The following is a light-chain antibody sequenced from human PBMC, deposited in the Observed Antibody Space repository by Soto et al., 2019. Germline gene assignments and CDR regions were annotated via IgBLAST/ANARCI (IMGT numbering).Light chain of an antibody. CDR2: TND. CDR1: SSNIGTSS. V-gene: IGLV1-44*01. CDR3: AVWDDSLNGHV. Sequence: QSVLTQPPSAYGTPGQTVTISCSGSSSNIGTSSVHWYKHLPGTAPKPLIYTNDQRPSGVPDRFSGSKSGTSASLAISGLQSEDEADYYRAVWDDSLNGHVFGAGTKVTVL. J-gene: IGLJ1*01.